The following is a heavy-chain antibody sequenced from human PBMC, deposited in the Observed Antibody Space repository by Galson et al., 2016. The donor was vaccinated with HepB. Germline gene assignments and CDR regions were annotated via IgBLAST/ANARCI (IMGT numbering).Heavy chain of an antibody. CDR3: ARDLGVRGYGREPRDAYDL. J-gene: IGHJ3*01. CDR2: IKPDGREI. Sequence: SLRLSCAASGFPFSTYCMTWVRQAPGKGPEWVAVIKPDGREIQYVDSVKGRFTISRDDGKTSLYLQMNTLRAEDTAVYYCARDLGVRGYGREPRDAYDLWGQGTMVSVSS. V-gene: IGHV3-7*03. D-gene: IGHD3-10*01. CDR1: GFPFSTYC.